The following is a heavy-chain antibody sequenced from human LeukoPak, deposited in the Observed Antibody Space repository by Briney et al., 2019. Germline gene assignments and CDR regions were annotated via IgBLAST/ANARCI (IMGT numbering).Heavy chain of an antibody. V-gene: IGHV1-3*01. CDR1: GYTFTNYA. D-gene: IGHD4-17*01. Sequence: ASVTVSRKASGYTFTNYAMHWVRQAPGQRLEWMGWINAGNGNTKYSQKFQGRVTITRDTSASTAYMELSSLRSEDTAVYYCARGLIQTTVTNWGQGTLVTVSS. CDR2: INAGNGNT. J-gene: IGHJ4*02. CDR3: ARGLIQTTVTN.